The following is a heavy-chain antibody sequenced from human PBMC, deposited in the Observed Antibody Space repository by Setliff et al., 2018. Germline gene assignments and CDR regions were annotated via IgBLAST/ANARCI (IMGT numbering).Heavy chain of an antibody. D-gene: IGHD2-15*01. CDR2: IYASGSS. Sequence: SETLSLTCTVSGGSVSNSGFFWGWLRQAPGKGLEWIGNIYASGSSNYNASLKSRLIITRDTSKNQLSLKLPPVTAADTAVYYCGRGFSRIEGWGNWFDPWGQGILVTVSS. J-gene: IGHJ5*02. CDR3: GRGFSRIEGWGNWFDP. V-gene: IGHV4-39*01. CDR1: GGSVSNSGFF.